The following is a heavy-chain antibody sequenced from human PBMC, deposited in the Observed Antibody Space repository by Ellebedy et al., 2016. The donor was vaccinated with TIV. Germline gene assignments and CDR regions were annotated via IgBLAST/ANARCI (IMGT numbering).Heavy chain of an antibody. CDR3: ARNERRWANNWFDP. D-gene: IGHD4-23*01. CDR1: GFNFNSYA. J-gene: IGHJ5*02. CDR2: VSYDGSNK. Sequence: GESLKISXAASGFNFNSYAMHWVRQAPGKGLEWVAVVSYDGSNKYYADSVKGRFTISRDNSKNTLYLQMSSLRAEDTAVYYCARNERRWANNWFDPWGQGTLVTVSS. V-gene: IGHV3-30-3*01.